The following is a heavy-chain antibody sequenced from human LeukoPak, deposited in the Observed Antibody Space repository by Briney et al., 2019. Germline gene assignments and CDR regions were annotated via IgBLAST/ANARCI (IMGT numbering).Heavy chain of an antibody. J-gene: IGHJ5*02. Sequence: PSETLSLTCAVSGGSISSGGYSWSWIRQPPGKGLEWIGYIYHSGSTYYNPSLKSRVTISVDRSKNQFSLKLSSVTAADTAVYYCARGLRGVVPAAPWGQGTLVTVSS. D-gene: IGHD2-2*01. CDR2: IYHSGST. CDR1: GGSISSGGYS. CDR3: ARGLRGVVPAAP. V-gene: IGHV4-30-2*01.